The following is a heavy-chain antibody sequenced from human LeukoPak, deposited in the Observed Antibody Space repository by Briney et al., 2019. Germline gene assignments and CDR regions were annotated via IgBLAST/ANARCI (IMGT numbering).Heavy chain of an antibody. V-gene: IGHV4-34*01. CDR3: ARGFYGTIDY. Sequence: SETLSLACAVYGGSFSGYYWSWIRQPPGKGLEWIGEINHSGSTNYNPSLKSRVTISVDTSKNQFSLKLSSVTAADTAVYYCARGFYGTIDYWGQGTLVTVSS. CDR2: INHSGST. J-gene: IGHJ4*02. CDR1: GGSFSGYY. D-gene: IGHD1-7*01.